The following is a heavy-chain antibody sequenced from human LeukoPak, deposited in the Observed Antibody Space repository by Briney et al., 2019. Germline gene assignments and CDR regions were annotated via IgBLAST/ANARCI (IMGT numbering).Heavy chain of an antibody. CDR3: ARDPGDNNY. Sequence: PSETLSLTCTVSGGSISSTSYYWGWIRQPPGKGLEWVSVIYASGSTYYADSVKGRFTISRDNSRNTLSLKMNSLRVEDTAVYYCARDPGDNNYWGQGTLVTVSS. CDR2: IYASGST. V-gene: IGHV3-53*01. J-gene: IGHJ4*02. D-gene: IGHD7-27*01. CDR1: GGSISSTSYY.